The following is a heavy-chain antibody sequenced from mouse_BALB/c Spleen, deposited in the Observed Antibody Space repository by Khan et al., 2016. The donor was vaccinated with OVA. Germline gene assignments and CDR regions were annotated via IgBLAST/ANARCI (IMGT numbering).Heavy chain of an antibody. CDR3: ARKARIKY. CDR2: ISYSGST. V-gene: IGHV3-2*02. CDR1: GSSITSGYG. J-gene: IGHJ2*01. D-gene: IGHD3-2*02. Sequence: EVQLQESGPGLVNPSQSLSLTFTVTGSSITSGYGWNWIRQFPGNKLEWMGYISYSGSTTYNPSLKSRISITRDTSKNQFFLQLNSVTTEDTAKYYGARKARIKYWGQGTTLTVSS.